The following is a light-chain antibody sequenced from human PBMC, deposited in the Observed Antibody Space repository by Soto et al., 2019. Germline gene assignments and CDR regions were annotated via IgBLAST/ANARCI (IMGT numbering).Light chain of an antibody. CDR2: DTT. CDR3: LLSYNGPYG. V-gene: IGLV7-46*01. J-gene: IGLJ1*01. CDR1: TGAVTNGHY. Sequence: QAVVTQDPSLTVSPGGTVTLTCGSSTGAVTNGHYPYWFQQKPGQAPRTLIYDTTNRHSWTPARFSGSLLGGKAALTLSGAQPEDEAEYYCLLSYNGPYGFGTGTKVTLL.